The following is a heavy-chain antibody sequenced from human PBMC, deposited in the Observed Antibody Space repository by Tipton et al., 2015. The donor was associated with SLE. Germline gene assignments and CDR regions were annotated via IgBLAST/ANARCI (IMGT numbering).Heavy chain of an antibody. Sequence: QLVQSGAEVKKPGASVKVSCKASRYTFTSYDINWVRQATGQGLEWMGWMNPNSGNTGYAQKFQGSVTMTRNTSVSTAYMELSSLRSEDTAVYYCARSSHYYDSSGYYYDYWGQGTLVTVSS. CDR3: ARSSHYYDSSGYYYDY. CDR1: RYTFTSYD. V-gene: IGHV1-8*02. J-gene: IGHJ4*02. D-gene: IGHD3-22*01. CDR2: MNPNSGNT.